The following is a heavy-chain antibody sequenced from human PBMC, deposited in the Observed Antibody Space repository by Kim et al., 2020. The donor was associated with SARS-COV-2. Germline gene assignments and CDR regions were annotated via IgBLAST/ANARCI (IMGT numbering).Heavy chain of an antibody. CDR1: GGSFSGYY. CDR3: ASSLWFGELSNLYYYYGMDV. J-gene: IGHJ6*02. CDR2: INHSGST. Sequence: SETLSLTCAVYGGSFSGYYWSWIRQPPGKGLEWIGEINHSGSTNYNPSLKSRVTISVDTSKNQFSLKLSSVTAADTAVYYCASSLWFGELSNLYYYYGMDVWGQGTTVTVSS. D-gene: IGHD3-10*01. V-gene: IGHV4-34*01.